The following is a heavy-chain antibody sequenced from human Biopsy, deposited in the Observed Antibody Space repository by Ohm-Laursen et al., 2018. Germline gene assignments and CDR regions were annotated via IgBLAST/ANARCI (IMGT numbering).Heavy chain of an antibody. CDR3: ALAAAQTVTHFDY. J-gene: IGHJ4*02. D-gene: IGHD4-17*01. CDR1: GFIFSTYT. CDR2: ISSRSSDI. Sequence: GSLRLSCTASGFIFSTYTMNWVRQAPGEGLERVSSISSRSSDIYYADSVKGRFTISRDNSKNTLYLQMNSLRADDTAVYYCALAAAQTVTHFDYWGQGTLVTVSS. V-gene: IGHV3-21*04.